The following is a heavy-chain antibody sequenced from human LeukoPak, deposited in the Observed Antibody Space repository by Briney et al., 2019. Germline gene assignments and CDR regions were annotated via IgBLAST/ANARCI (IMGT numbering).Heavy chain of an antibody. Sequence: GASVKVSCKASGYTFTSYAMHWVRQAPGQRLEWMGWINAGNGNTKYSQKFQGRVTITRDTSASTAYMELSSLRSDDTAVYYCARPLESTPTDYYYYGMDVWGQGTTVTVSS. D-gene: IGHD4-11*01. V-gene: IGHV1-3*01. CDR3: ARPLESTPTDYYYYGMDV. CDR2: INAGNGNT. CDR1: GYTFTSYA. J-gene: IGHJ6*02.